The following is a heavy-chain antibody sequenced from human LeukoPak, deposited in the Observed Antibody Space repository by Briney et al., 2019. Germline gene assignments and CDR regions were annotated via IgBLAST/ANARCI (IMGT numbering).Heavy chain of an antibody. Sequence: GGSLRLSCAAPGFTFSSYWMSWVRQAPGKGLEWVANIKQDGSEKYYVDSVKGRFTISRDNAKNSLYLQMNSLRAEDTAVYYCARDIVATIGGLGITDYWGQGTLVTVSS. J-gene: IGHJ4*02. CDR3: ARDIVATIGGLGITDY. D-gene: IGHD5-12*01. V-gene: IGHV3-7*01. CDR1: GFTFSSYW. CDR2: IKQDGSEK.